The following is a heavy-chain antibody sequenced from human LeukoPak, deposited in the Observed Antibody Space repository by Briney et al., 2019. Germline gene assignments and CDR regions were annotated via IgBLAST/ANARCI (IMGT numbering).Heavy chain of an antibody. V-gene: IGHV3-33*06. Sequence: GRSLRLSCAASGFTFATYGMHWVRQAPGKGLEWVAVIWFDGNNKFYADSVKGRFTVSRDNSKNTLYLHMNSLRGEDTAVYYCAKAARLGPSHFDYWGRGTLVTVSS. D-gene: IGHD6-25*01. CDR1: GFTFATYG. J-gene: IGHJ4*02. CDR3: AKAARLGPSHFDY. CDR2: IWFDGNNK.